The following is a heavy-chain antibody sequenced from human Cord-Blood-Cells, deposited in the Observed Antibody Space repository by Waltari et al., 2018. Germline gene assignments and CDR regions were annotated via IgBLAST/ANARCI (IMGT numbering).Heavy chain of an antibody. CDR2: RNPNGGNT. CDR3: ARGRGEPPEDAFDI. Sequence: QVQLVQSGAEVKKPGASVKVSCKASGYTFTSYDINWVRQATGQGLEWMGWRNPNGGNTGYAQKFQGRVTITRNTSISTAYMELSSLRSEDTAVYYCARGRGEPPEDAFDIWGQGTMVTVSS. CDR1: GYTFTSYD. D-gene: IGHD3-10*01. J-gene: IGHJ3*02. V-gene: IGHV1-8*03.